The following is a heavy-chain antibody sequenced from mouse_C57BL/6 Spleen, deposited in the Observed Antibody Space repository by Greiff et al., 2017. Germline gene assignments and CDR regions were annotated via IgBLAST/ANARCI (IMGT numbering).Heavy chain of an antibody. CDR3: ARITTVVGHFDY. D-gene: IGHD1-1*01. CDR2: ISSGSSTI. Sequence: EVKVEESGGGLVKPGGSLKLSCAASGFTFSDYGMHWVRQAPEKGLEWVAYISSGSSTIYYADTVKGRFTISRDNAKNTLFLQMTSLRSEDTAMYYCARITTVVGHFDYWGQGTTLTVSS. V-gene: IGHV5-17*01. CDR1: GFTFSDYG. J-gene: IGHJ2*01.